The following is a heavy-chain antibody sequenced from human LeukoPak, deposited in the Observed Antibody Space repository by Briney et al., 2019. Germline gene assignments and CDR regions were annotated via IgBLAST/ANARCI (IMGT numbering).Heavy chain of an antibody. CDR2: INHSGST. CDR3: ARGSNIVVVPAASDAFDI. J-gene: IGHJ3*02. Sequence: SETLSLNCAVYGGSFSGYYWSWIRQPPGKGLEWIGEINHSGSTNYNPSLKSRVTISVDTSKNQFSLKLSSVTAADTAVYYCARGSNIVVVPAASDAFDIWGQGTMVTVSS. V-gene: IGHV4-34*01. CDR1: GGSFSGYY. D-gene: IGHD2-2*01.